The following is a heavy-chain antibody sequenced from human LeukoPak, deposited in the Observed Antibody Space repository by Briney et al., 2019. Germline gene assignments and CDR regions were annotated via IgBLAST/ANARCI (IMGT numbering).Heavy chain of an antibody. CDR3: ARGRRNGAPGRYYSDY. CDR2: TYYRSKWYD. J-gene: IGHJ4*02. D-gene: IGHD1-1*01. CDR1: GDSVSSNSAA. Sequence: SQTLSLTCAISGDSVSSNSAAWNWIRQSPSRGLEWLGRTYYRSKWYDDYAVSVKSRITINPDTSKNQFSLKLSSVTAADTAVYYCARGRRNGAPGRYYSDYWGQGTLVTVSS. V-gene: IGHV6-1*01.